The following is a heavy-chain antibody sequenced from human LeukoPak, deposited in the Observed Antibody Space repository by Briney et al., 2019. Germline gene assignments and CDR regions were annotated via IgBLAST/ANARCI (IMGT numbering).Heavy chain of an antibody. J-gene: IGHJ4*02. V-gene: IGHV1-18*01. CDR3: ARVGAAAGTLYFDY. CDR2: ISAYNGNT. Sequence: ASVKVSCKASGYTFTSYGISWVRQAPGQGLEWMGWISAYNGNTNYAQKLQGRVTMTTDTSTSTAYMELSSLRSEDTAVYYCARVGAAAGTLYFDYWGQGTLVTVSS. D-gene: IGHD6-13*01. CDR1: GYTFTSYG.